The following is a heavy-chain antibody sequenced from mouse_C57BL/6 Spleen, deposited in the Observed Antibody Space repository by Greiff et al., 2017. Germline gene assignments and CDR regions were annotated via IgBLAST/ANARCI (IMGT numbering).Heavy chain of an antibody. D-gene: IGHD1-1*01. J-gene: IGHJ2*01. CDR1: GYTFTSYW. V-gene: IGHV1-52*01. CDR3: AIADYGSRYYFDY. Sequence: QVHVKQPGAELVRPGSSVKLSCKASGYTFTSYWMHWVKQRPIQGLEWIGNIDPSDSETHYNQKFKDKATLTVDKSSSTAYMQLSSLTSEDAAVYYCAIADYGSRYYFDYWGQGTTLTVSS. CDR2: IDPSDSET.